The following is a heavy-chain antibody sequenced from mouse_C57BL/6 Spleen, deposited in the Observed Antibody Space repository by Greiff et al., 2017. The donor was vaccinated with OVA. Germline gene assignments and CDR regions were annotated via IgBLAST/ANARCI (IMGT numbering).Heavy chain of an antibody. CDR1: GFTFSSYG. CDR3: ARDGSSYMYFDV. CDR2: ISSGGSYT. Sequence: EVKLVESGGDLVKPGGSLKLSCAASGFTFSSYGMSWVRQTPDQRLEWVATISSGGSYTYYPDSVKGRFTISRDNAKNTLYLQMSSLKSEDTAMYYCARDGSSYMYFDVWGTGTTVTVSS. J-gene: IGHJ1*03. V-gene: IGHV5-6*01. D-gene: IGHD1-1*01.